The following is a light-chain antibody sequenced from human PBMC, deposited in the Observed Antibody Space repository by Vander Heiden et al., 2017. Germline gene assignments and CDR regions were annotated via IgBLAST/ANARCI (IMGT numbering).Light chain of an antibody. J-gene: IGLJ3*02. CDR2: EVS. CDR3: CSYAGSSAVV. Sequence: QSALSQPASVSGSPGQSITISCTGTSSDVGSYNLVAWYQQHPGKAPKLMSYEVSKRPSGVSKRFSGSKSGNTESLTISGRQAEDEADYDCCSYAGSSAVVFGGGTKLTVL. CDR1: SSDVGSYNL. V-gene: IGLV2-23*02.